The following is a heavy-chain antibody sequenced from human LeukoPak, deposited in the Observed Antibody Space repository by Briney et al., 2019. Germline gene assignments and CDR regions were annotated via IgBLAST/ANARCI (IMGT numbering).Heavy chain of an antibody. V-gene: IGHV3-64D*06. J-gene: IGHJ4*02. CDR2: ISSNGGST. Sequence: GGSLRLSCSASGFTFSTYAMHWVRQAPGKGLEYVSAISSNGGSTYYADSVKGRFTISRDNSKNTLYLQMSSLRAEDTAVYYCAPYGSGFSIDDYWGQGTLVTVSS. D-gene: IGHD3-10*01. CDR3: APYGSGFSIDDY. CDR1: GFTFSTYA.